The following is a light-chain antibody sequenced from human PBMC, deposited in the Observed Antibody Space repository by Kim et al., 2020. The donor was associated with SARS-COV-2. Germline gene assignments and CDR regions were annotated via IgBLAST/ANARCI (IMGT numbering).Light chain of an antibody. V-gene: IGLV10-54*04. CDR1: SNNVGNEG. CDR2: RNN. J-gene: IGLJ3*02. CDR3: SAWDSSLSGWV. Sequence: LTQPPSVSKGLRQTATLTCTGNSNNVGNEGAAWLQQHRGHPPKLLSYRNNNRPSGISERFSAFRSGNTASLTITGLQPEDEADYYCSAWDSSLSGWVFGGGTQLTVL.